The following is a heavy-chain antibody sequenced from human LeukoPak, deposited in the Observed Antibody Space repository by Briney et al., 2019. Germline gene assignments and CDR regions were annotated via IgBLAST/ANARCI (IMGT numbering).Heavy chain of an antibody. D-gene: IGHD2-2*01. CDR1: GFTFSSYS. CDR2: ISSSSSTI. Sequence: GGSLRLSCAASGFTFSSYSMNWVRQAPGKGLEWVSYISSSSSTIYYADSVKGRFTISRDNAKNSLYLQMDSLRVEDTAVYYCVRDPDALDFWGRGTQVIVSS. CDR3: VRDPDALDF. V-gene: IGHV3-48*01. J-gene: IGHJ4*02.